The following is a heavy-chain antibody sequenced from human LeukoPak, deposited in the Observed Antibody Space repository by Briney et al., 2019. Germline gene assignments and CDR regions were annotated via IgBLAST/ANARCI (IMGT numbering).Heavy chain of an antibody. CDR1: GGSISSSNYY. CDR3: ARQKALTAATDY. V-gene: IGHV4-39*01. Sequence: SETLSPTCTVSGGSISSSNYYWRWIRQPPGKVLEWFGSLYYSRNTYYNPSLQGRVTISVDTSKNQFSLKLSSVTAANKAVYYCARQKALTAATDYWGQGTLVTVSA. CDR2: LYYSRNT. D-gene: IGHD6-25*01. J-gene: IGHJ4*02.